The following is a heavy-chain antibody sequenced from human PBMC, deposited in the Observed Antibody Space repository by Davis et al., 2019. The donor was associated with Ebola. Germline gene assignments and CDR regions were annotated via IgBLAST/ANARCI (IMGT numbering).Heavy chain of an antibody. J-gene: IGHJ4*02. CDR3: ARGRTIVAGGLSDDFDY. Sequence: AASVKVSCKASGYTFTSYGISWVRQAPGQGLEWMGWISAYNGNTNYAQKLQGRVTMTTDTSTSTAYMELRSLRSDDTAVYYCARGRTIVAGGLSDDFDYWGRGTLVTVSS. V-gene: IGHV1-18*01. D-gene: IGHD2-21*01. CDR1: GYTFTSYG. CDR2: ISAYNGNT.